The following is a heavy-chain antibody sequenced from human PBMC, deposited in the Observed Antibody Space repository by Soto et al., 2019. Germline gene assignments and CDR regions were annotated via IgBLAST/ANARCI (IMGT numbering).Heavy chain of an antibody. J-gene: IGHJ6*02. Sequence: QLQLQESGPGLVKPSETLSLTCTVSGDSVTSSGSYWGWIRQPPGQGLEWIGSIYYNGSTSYRPSLKSRVTKSVDTSKNHLSLKLTSMTAADTAMYYCARHGGTSGWYPRIDYYGMNVWGQGTTVTVSS. CDR1: GDSVTSSGSY. CDR2: IYYNGST. D-gene: IGHD6-19*01. V-gene: IGHV4-39*01. CDR3: ARHGGTSGWYPRIDYYGMNV.